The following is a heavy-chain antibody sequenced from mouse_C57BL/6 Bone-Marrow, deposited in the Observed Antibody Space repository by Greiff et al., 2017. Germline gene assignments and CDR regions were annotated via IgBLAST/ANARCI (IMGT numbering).Heavy chain of an antibody. CDR2: ISSGGSYT. V-gene: IGHV5-6*01. CDR1: GFTFSSYG. D-gene: IGHD2-5*01. J-gene: IGHJ4*01. Sequence: EVQLVESGGDLVKPGGSLKLSCAASGFTFSSYGMSWVRQTPDKRLEWVATISSGGSYTYYPDSVKGRFTISRDNAKTTLYLQMSSLKSEDTAMYYCARHNYSNQYAMDYWGQGTSVTVSS. CDR3: ARHNYSNQYAMDY.